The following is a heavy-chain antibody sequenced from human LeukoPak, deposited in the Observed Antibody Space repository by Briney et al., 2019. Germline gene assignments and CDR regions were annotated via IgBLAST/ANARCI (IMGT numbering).Heavy chain of an antibody. J-gene: IGHJ2*01. CDR3: ARGLYYAYSSDL. D-gene: IGHD6-13*01. Sequence: ASVKVSCKASGGTFSSYAISWVRQAPGQGLEWMGGIIPIFGTANYAQKFQGRVTITADKSTSTAYMELSSLRSKDTAVYYCARGLYYAYSSDLWGRGTLVTVSS. CDR1: GGTFSSYA. CDR2: IIPIFGTA. V-gene: IGHV1-69*06.